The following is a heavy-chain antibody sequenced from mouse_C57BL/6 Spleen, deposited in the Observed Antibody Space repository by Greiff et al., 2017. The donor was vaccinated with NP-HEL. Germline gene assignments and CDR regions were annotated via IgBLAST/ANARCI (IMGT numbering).Heavy chain of an antibody. CDR2: IYPGDGDT. CDR3: ARLSLPYYFDY. D-gene: IGHD6-5*01. J-gene: IGHJ2*01. CDR1: GYAFSSSW. Sequence: VKVVESGPELVKPGASVKISCKASGYAFSSSWMNWVKQRPGKGLEWIGRIYPGDGDTNYIGKFKGKATLTADKSSSTAYMQLSSLTSEDSAVYFCARLSLPYYFDYWGQGTTLTVSS. V-gene: IGHV1-82*01.